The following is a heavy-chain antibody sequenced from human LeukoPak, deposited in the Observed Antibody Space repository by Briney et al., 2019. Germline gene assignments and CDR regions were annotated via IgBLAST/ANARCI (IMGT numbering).Heavy chain of an antibody. CDR2: ISGSGGST. CDR1: GFTFSSYA. D-gene: IGHD2-15*01. CDR3: ARDIVVVVAATPGYFDY. J-gene: IGHJ4*02. Sequence: GGSLRLSCAASGFTFSSYATSWVRQAPGKGLEWVSAISGSGGSTYYADSVKGRFTISRDNSKNTPYLQMNSLRAEDTAVYYCARDIVVVVAATPGYFDYWGQGTLVTVSS. V-gene: IGHV3-23*01.